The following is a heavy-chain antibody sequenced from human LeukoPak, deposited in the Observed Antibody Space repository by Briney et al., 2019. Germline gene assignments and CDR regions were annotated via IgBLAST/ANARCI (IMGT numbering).Heavy chain of an antibody. J-gene: IGHJ4*02. Sequence: GGSLRLSCAASGFTFSSYSMNWVRQAPRKGLEWVSSISSSSSYIYYADSVKGRFTISRDNAKNSLYLQMNSLRAEDTAVYYCARGPLKYYDFWSGYYNKGFDYWGQGTLVTVSS. CDR1: GFTFSSYS. D-gene: IGHD3-3*01. V-gene: IGHV3-21*01. CDR3: ARGPLKYYDFWSGYYNKGFDY. CDR2: ISSSSSYI.